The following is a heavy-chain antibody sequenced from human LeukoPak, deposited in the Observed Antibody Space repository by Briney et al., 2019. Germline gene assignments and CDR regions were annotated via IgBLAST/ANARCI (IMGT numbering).Heavy chain of an antibody. J-gene: IGHJ5*02. Sequence: GASVKVSCKASGYTFTSYAMHWVRQAPGQRLEWMGWINAGNGNKKYSQKFQGRVTITRDTSASTAYMELSSLRSEDTAVYYCARAYIVATYNWFDPWGQGTLVTVSS. CDR3: ARAYIVATYNWFDP. CDR2: INAGNGNK. D-gene: IGHD5-12*01. CDR1: GYTFTSYA. V-gene: IGHV1-3*01.